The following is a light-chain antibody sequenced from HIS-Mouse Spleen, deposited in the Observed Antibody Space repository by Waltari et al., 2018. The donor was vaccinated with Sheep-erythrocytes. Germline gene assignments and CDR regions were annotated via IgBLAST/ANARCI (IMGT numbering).Light chain of an antibody. Sequence: DIVMTQSPLSLSVTPGEPAPISCRSSQSPLHSNGYNYLDWYLQKPGQSPHLLIYLGSNRASGVPDRFSGSGSGTDFTLRISRVEAEDVGVYYCMQALQTPWTFGQGTKVEFK. V-gene: IGKV2-28*01. CDR1: QSPLHSNGYNY. CDR2: LGS. J-gene: IGKJ1*01. CDR3: MQALQTPWT.